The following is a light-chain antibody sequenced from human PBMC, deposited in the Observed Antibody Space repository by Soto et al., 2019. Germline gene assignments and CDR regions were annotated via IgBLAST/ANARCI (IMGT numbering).Light chain of an antibody. J-gene: IGKJ2*01. CDR2: AAS. Sequence: DIQMTQSPSSLSASVGDRVTITCRASQNINTYLNWCQQKPGKAPNLLIFAASSLQSGVPSRFNVSGSGTDSTLTISSLQAEDFATYYCQQSYSTPYTFGQGTKLE. CDR1: QNINTY. V-gene: IGKV1-39*01. CDR3: QQSYSTPYT.